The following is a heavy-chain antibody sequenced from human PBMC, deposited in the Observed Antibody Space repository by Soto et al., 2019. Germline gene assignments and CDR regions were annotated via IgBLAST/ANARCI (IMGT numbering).Heavy chain of an antibody. V-gene: IGHV3-7*01. Sequence: SLRLSCAATGFTFNNYWMTWVRQAPGKGLEWVANIKQDGSEKYYVDSVKGRFTASRDNAKNSLYLLMNSLRAEDTAVYYCAAISMVRGVIKHYYYIDVWAKGPRSPSP. CDR1: GFTFNNYW. CDR2: IKQDGSEK. J-gene: IGHJ6*03. D-gene: IGHD3-10*01. CDR3: AAISMVRGVIKHYYYIDV.